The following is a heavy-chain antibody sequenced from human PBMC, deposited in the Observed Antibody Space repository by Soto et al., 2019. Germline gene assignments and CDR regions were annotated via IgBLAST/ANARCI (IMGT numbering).Heavy chain of an antibody. D-gene: IGHD6-19*01. Sequence: SETLSLTCTVSGGSISSSSYYWGWIRQPPGKGLEWIGSIYYSGSTYYNPSLKSRVTISVDTSKNQFSLKLSTVTAADTVVYYFARQSVAVAEPHFDYWGQGTLVTVSS. J-gene: IGHJ4*02. CDR3: ARQSVAVAEPHFDY. V-gene: IGHV4-39*01. CDR1: GGSISSSSYY. CDR2: IYYSGST.